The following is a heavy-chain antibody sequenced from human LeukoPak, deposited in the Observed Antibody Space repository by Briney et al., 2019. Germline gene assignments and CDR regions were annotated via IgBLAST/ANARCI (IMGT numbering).Heavy chain of an antibody. V-gene: IGHV5-51*01. Sequence: GESLKISCKGSGYSFTSYWIGWVRQMPGKGLEWMGIIYPGDSDTRYSPSFQGQVTISADKSISTAYLQWSSLKASDTAMYYCARRGLDTAMVRGFYYYYYMDVWGKGSTVTVSS. D-gene: IGHD5-18*01. CDR2: IYPGDSDT. CDR3: ARRGLDTAMVRGFYYYYYMDV. CDR1: GYSFTSYW. J-gene: IGHJ6*03.